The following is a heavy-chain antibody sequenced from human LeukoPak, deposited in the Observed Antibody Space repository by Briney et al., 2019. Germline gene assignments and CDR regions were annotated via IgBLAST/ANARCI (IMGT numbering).Heavy chain of an antibody. CDR2: IKQDGSEK. J-gene: IGHJ5*02. D-gene: IGHD2-15*01. CDR3: ARGADGVSSNSRGWFDP. CDR1: GFTFSSHW. V-gene: IGHV3-7*01. Sequence: PGGSLRLSCAASGFTFSSHWMSWVRQAPGKGLEWVANIKQDGSEKYYVDSVRGRFTISRDNAKNSLYLQMNSLRAEDTAVYSCARGADGVSSNSRGWFDPWGQGTLVTVSS.